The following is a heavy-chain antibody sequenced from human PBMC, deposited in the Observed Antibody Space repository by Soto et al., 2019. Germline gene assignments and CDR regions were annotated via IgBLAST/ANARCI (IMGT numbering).Heavy chain of an antibody. V-gene: IGHV3-33*01. Sequence: QVQLEESGGGVVQPGRSLRLSCAAFGFTFSSYGMHWVRQAPGKGPEWVATIWYDGSNKYVADSVKGRFTISRDNSMDTLYLHRNSLRAEDTAVSYCVRGFWYSSCWDHDYWGQGTLVTVSS. J-gene: IGHJ4*02. D-gene: IGHD6-19*01. CDR1: GFTFSSYG. CDR2: IWYDGSNK. CDR3: VRGFWYSSCWDHDY.